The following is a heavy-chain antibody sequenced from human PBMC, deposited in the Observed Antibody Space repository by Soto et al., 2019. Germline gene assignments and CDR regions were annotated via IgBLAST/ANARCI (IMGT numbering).Heavy chain of an antibody. CDR3: ARIEMASIK. CDR1: GASIRSGGYY. Sequence: PSETLSLTCSVSGASIRSGGYYWSWLRQSPGKGLEWIGHIYYTGSIFYSPSLKSRLTISLDTSKNQFSLDLGSVTAADTAMYYCARIEMASIKWGRGTLVTVSS. V-gene: IGHV4-31*03. CDR2: IYYTGSI. J-gene: IGHJ4*02.